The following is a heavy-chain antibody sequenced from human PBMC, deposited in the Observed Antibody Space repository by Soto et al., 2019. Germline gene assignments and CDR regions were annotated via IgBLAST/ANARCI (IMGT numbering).Heavy chain of an antibody. CDR1: GFTFSSYA. V-gene: IGHV3-23*01. D-gene: IGHD4-17*01. CDR2: ISGSGGST. Sequence: GGSLRLSCAASGFTFSSYAMSWVRQAPGKGLEWVSAISGSGGSTYYADSVKGRFTISRDNSKNTLYLKMNSLRAEDTAVYYCAKDPVDYGDYGEVDYWGQGTLVTVSS. CDR3: AKDPVDYGDYGEVDY. J-gene: IGHJ4*02.